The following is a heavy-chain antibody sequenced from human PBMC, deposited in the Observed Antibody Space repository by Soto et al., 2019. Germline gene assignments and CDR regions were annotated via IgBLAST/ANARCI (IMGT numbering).Heavy chain of an antibody. CDR3: ARGDCISTGCYPQSPLYGMDV. Sequence: ASVKVSCKASGYTFTGYYMHWVRQAPGQGLEWMGWINPNSGGTNYAQKFQGWVTMTRDTSISTAYMELSRLRSDDTAVYYCARGDCISTGCYPQSPLYGMDVWGQGTTVTVSS. J-gene: IGHJ6*02. D-gene: IGHD2-2*01. V-gene: IGHV1-2*04. CDR2: INPNSGGT. CDR1: GYTFTGYY.